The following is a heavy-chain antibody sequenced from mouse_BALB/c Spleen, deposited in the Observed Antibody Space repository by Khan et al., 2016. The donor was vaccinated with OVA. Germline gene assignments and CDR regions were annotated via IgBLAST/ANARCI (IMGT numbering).Heavy chain of an antibody. Sequence: VQLQQSGPGLVKPSQSLSLTCTVTGYSITSDYAWNWIRQFPGNKLEWMGYISSTGSTSYNPSLKSRISFTRDTSKNQFFLQLKSVTTEDTATYYCARSLYYGYGYALDCWGRGTSVTVSA. D-gene: IGHD2-2*01. CDR3: ARSLYYGYGYALDC. J-gene: IGHJ4*01. CDR2: ISSTGST. V-gene: IGHV3-2*02. CDR1: GYSITSDYA.